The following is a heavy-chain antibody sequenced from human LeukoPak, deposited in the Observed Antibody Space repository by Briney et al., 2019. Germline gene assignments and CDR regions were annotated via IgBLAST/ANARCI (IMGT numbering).Heavy chain of an antibody. V-gene: IGHV3-7*03. D-gene: IGHD2-2*01. Sequence: GGSLRLSCAASGFIFSSYWMSWVRQAPGKGLEWVANIKQDGSEKYYVDSVKGRFTISRDNAKNSLYLQMNSLRAEDTAVYYCARALGGVRVVPAERYFDYWGQGTLVTVSS. CDR3: ARALGGVRVVPAERYFDY. CDR2: IKQDGSEK. J-gene: IGHJ4*02. CDR1: GFIFSSYW.